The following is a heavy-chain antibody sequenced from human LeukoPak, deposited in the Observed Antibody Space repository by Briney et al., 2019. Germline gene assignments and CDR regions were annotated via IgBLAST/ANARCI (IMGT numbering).Heavy chain of an antibody. CDR3: ARDGTVDY. D-gene: IGHD1-14*01. Sequence: GGSLRLSCAASGFTFSTYNMNWVRQAPGKGLEWVSSITSSSSYTFYADSVKGRFTISRDNAKNSLYLQMNSLRAEDTAVYYCARDGTVDYWGQGTLVTVSS. V-gene: IGHV3-21*01. CDR1: GFTFSTYN. CDR2: ITSSSSYT. J-gene: IGHJ4*02.